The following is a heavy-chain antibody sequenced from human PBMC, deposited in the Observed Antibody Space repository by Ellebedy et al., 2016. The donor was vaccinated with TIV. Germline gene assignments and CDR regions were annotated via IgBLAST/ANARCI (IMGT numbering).Heavy chain of an antibody. CDR2: MLYDGSDE. J-gene: IGHJ4*02. CDR1: GFTFSTYG. D-gene: IGHD5-24*01. Sequence: GGSLRLSCVASGFTFSTYGVHWVRQAPGKGLEWVAGMLYDGSDEYYADSVKGRFTISRDNSKNTLYLQMNSLSAEDTAVYYCAKDLGRWLQYFDYWGQGILVTVSS. V-gene: IGHV3-30*18. CDR3: AKDLGRWLQYFDY.